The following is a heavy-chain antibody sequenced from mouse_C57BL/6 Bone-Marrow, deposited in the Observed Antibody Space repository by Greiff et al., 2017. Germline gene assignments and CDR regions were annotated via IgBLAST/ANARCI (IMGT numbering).Heavy chain of an antibody. Sequence: EVKLMESGGGLVKPGGSLKLSCAASGFTFSSYAMSWVRQTPEKRLEWVATISDGGSYTYYPDNVKGRFTISRDNAKNNLYLQMSHLKSEDTAMYYWARDRSNYPYYFDYWGQGTTLTVSS. J-gene: IGHJ2*01. CDR1: GFTFSSYA. CDR3: ARDRSNYPYYFDY. V-gene: IGHV5-4*01. CDR2: ISDGGSYT. D-gene: IGHD2-5*01.